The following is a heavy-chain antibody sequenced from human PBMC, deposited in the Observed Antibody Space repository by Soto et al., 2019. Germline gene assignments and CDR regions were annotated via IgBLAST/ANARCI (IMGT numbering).Heavy chain of an antibody. CDR2: IIPIFGTA. J-gene: IGHJ6*02. CDR1: GCTLGSYS. V-gene: IGHV1-69*06. D-gene: IGHD6-19*01. CDR3: ARGNRAVAATYFYGMDV. Sequence: SMKVSCPASGCTLGSYSISWVQQAPGHGLEWMGGIIPIFGTANYAQKFLGRVTITADKSTSTAYMELSSLRSEDTAVYFCARGNRAVAATYFYGMDVWGQGTTVTVSS.